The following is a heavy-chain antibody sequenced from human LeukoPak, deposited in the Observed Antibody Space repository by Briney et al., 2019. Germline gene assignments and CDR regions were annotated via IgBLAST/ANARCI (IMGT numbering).Heavy chain of an antibody. CDR2: IYHSGST. CDR1: GYSISSDYY. V-gene: IGHV4-38-2*01. Sequence: SETLSLTCAVSGYSISSDYYWGWIRQPPGKGLEWIGSIYHSGSTYYNPSLKSRVTISVDTSKNQFSLKLSSVTAADTAVYYCARGTYERTFGGVIVDLLLDYWGQGTLVTVSS. D-gene: IGHD3-16*02. J-gene: IGHJ4*02. CDR3: ARGTYERTFGGVIVDLLLDY.